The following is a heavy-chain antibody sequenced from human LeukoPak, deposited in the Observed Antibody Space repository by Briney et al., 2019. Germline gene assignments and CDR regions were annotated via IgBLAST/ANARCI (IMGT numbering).Heavy chain of an antibody. CDR2: MNPNSGNT. V-gene: IGHV1-8*01. CDR3: ARGLAQDYYDSSGYYDY. Sequence: ASVKVSCKASGYTFTSYDINWVRQATGQGLEWMGWMNPNSGNTGYAQKFQGRVTMTRNTSISTAYMELSSLRSADTAVYYCARGLAQDYYDSSGYYDYWGQGTLVTVSS. D-gene: IGHD3-22*01. CDR1: GYTFTSYD. J-gene: IGHJ4*02.